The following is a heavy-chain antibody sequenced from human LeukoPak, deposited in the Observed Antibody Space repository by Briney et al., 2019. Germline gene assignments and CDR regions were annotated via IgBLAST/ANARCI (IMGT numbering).Heavy chain of an antibody. J-gene: IGHJ4*02. Sequence: ASVTVSFTCSVYTFNIYSINWVREAPGQGKEGMGSINVYNGNTNHAQKVQGRVTMTTDTSTSTAYMELRSLRSDHTALYYCARDGFRGPSDYWGQGTLVTVSS. CDR1: VYTFNIYS. V-gene: IGHV1-18*01. CDR3: ARDGFRGPSDY. D-gene: IGHD3-16*01. CDR2: INVYNGNT.